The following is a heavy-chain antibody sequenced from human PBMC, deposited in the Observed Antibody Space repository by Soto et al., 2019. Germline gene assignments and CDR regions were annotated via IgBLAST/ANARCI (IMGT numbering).Heavy chain of an antibody. D-gene: IGHD3-3*01. J-gene: IGHJ5*02. Sequence: SGPTLVNPTQTLTLTCTFSGFSLTTSGVAVGWIRQPPGKALQWLALIYWDDEKRYSPSLKSRLTITKDTSKNQVVLTMTNMDPVDTATYYCAHVDDYDFWSGPGGFDPWGQGTLVTVSS. CDR2: IYWDDEK. CDR1: GFSLTTSGVA. CDR3: AHVDDYDFWSGPGGFDP. V-gene: IGHV2-5*02.